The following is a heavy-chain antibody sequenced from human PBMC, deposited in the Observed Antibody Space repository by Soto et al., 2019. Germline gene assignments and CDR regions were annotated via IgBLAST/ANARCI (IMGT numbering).Heavy chain of an antibody. CDR3: AIFRGDIVL. D-gene: IGHD2-8*01. J-gene: IGHJ4*02. CDR1: GFTFSSFR. CDR2: ISTSSSLI. V-gene: IGHV3-48*02. Sequence: GGSLRLSCAASGFTFSSFRMNWVRQAPGKGLEWVSYISTSSSLINYADSVKGRFAISRDNAKNSLYLQMNSLKDEDTAVYYCAIFRGDIVLWGRGTLVTVSS.